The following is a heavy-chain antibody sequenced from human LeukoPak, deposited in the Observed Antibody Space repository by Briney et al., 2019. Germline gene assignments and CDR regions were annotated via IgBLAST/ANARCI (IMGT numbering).Heavy chain of an antibody. J-gene: IGHJ4*02. Sequence: GGSLRLSCAASGFTFSNHGMNWVRQAPGKGLEWLSGVSPPGGGTYYADSVKGRFTISRDDSKNTLSLQMNSLRAEDTAVYYCASSVVVTPFDYWGQGTLVTVSS. CDR2: VSPPGGGT. CDR1: GFTFSNHG. CDR3: ASSVVVTPFDY. V-gene: IGHV3-23*01. D-gene: IGHD3-22*01.